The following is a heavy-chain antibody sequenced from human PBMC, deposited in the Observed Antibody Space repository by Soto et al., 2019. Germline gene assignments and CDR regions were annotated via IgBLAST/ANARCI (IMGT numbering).Heavy chain of an antibody. Sequence: PGGSLRLSCAASGFTFSTYSMNWVRQAPGKGLEWVSSISSSSSYIYHAGSVKGRFTISRDNAKNSLYLQMNSLRAEDTAVYYCAGGGVRGVITRTRDYYGMDVWGQGTTVTVSS. CDR2: ISSSSSYI. CDR3: AGGGVRGVITRTRDYYGMDV. J-gene: IGHJ6*02. CDR1: GFTFSTYS. V-gene: IGHV3-21*01. D-gene: IGHD3-10*01.